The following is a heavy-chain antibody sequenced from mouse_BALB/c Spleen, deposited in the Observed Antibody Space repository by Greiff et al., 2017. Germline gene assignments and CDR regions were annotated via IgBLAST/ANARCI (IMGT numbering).Heavy chain of an antibody. CDR2: IYPGNVNT. CDR3: ARSHTTVVAPLDY. CDR1: GYTFTSYY. J-gene: IGHJ2*01. Sequence: QVQLQQSGPELVKPGASVRISCKASGYTFTSYYIHWVRQRPGQGLEWIGWIYPGNVNTKYNEKFKGKATLTADKSSSTAYMQLSSLTSEDSAVYFCARSHTTVVAPLDYWGQGTTLTVSS. D-gene: IGHD1-1*01. V-gene: IGHV1S56*01.